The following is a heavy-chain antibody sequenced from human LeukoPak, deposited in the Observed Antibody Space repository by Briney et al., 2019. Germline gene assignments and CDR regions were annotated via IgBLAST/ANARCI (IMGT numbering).Heavy chain of an antibody. D-gene: IGHD2-15*01. CDR2: ISYDGSNK. CDR3: ARDLAGLVVVPAEGPVGCYGMDV. V-gene: IGHV3-30-3*01. Sequence: GGSLRLSCAASGFTFSRYAVHWVRQAPGKGLEWVAVISYDGSNKYYADSVKGRVTISRDNSKNTLYLQMNSLRIEDTAVYYCARDLAGLVVVPAEGPVGCYGMDVWGQGTTVTVSS. J-gene: IGHJ6*02. CDR1: GFTFSRYA.